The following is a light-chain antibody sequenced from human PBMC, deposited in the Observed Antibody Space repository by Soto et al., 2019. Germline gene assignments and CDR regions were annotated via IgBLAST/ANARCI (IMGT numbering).Light chain of an antibody. J-gene: IGKJ1*01. Sequence: EIVLTQSPGTLSLSPVERATISCRPSQSVSNTYLAWYQHKPDQAPRLFIYGSSSRATGIPNRFSGSGSGEDFTLIISRLAHEDVAVYYCQQYSSLWTFGQGTKVEIK. CDR3: QQYSSLWT. V-gene: IGKV3-20*01. CDR2: GSS. CDR1: QSVSNTY.